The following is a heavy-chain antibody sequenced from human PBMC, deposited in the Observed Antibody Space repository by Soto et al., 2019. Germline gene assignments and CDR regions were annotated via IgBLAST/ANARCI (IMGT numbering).Heavy chain of an antibody. J-gene: IGHJ5*02. CDR1: GGSISSSSYY. Sequence: SSETLSLTCTVSGGSISSSSYYWGWIRQPPGKGLEWIGSIYYSGSTYYNPSLKSRVTISVDTSKNQFSLKLSSVTAADTAVYYCARNPGRYSYGYLASAENWFDPWGQGTLVTVSS. CDR3: ARNPGRYSYGYLASAENWFDP. CDR2: IYYSGST. V-gene: IGHV4-39*01. D-gene: IGHD5-18*01.